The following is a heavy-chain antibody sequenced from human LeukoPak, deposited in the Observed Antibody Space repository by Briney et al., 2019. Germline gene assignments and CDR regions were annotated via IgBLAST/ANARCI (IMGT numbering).Heavy chain of an antibody. Sequence: ASVKVSCKASGSTFTASYTHWVRQAPGQGLEWVGWVNPNSGATNYAQKFQGRVTMTRDTSISTAYMELNRLRSDDTAVYYCARDRDYGSGIFDYWGQGTLVTVSS. CDR1: GSTFTASY. CDR3: ARDRDYGSGIFDY. V-gene: IGHV1-2*02. J-gene: IGHJ4*02. D-gene: IGHD3-10*01. CDR2: VNPNSGAT.